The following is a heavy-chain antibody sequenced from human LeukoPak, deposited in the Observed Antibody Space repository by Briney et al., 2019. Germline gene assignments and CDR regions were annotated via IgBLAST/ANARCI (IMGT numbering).Heavy chain of an antibody. D-gene: IGHD3-22*01. J-gene: IGHJ4*02. CDR2: ISSSSSYI. CDR1: GFTFSSYS. V-gene: IGHV3-21*01. Sequence: GGSLRLSCAASGFTFSSYSMNWVRQAPGKGLEWVSSISSSSSYIYYADSVKGRFTISRDNAKNSLYLQMNSLRAEDTAVYYCAREGYYGSSGSIFGFYDYWGQGTLVTVSS. CDR3: AREGYYGSSGSIFGFYDY.